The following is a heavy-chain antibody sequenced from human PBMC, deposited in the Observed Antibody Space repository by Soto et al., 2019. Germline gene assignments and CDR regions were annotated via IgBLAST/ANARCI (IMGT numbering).Heavy chain of an antibody. J-gene: IGHJ3*02. Sequence: QVQLVQSGAEVKKPGSSVKVSCKASGGTFSSYTISWVRQAPGQGLEWMGRIIPILGIANYAQKFQGRVTITADISTSTAYMELSSLRSEDTAVYYCARDVAHYYGSGSYGAFDIWGQGTMVTVSS. CDR2: IIPILGIA. CDR3: ARDVAHYYGSGSYGAFDI. D-gene: IGHD3-10*01. V-gene: IGHV1-69*08. CDR1: GGTFSSYT.